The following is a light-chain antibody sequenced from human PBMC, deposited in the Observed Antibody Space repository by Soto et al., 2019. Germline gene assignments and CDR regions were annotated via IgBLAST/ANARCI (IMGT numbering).Light chain of an antibody. J-gene: IGKJ5*01. Sequence: EIVLTQSPGTLSLSPGERATLSCRASESVSSYLAWYQQKPGQVPRLLIYDATNRATGIPARFSGSGSRTDFTLTISGLEPEDSAVYYCQQRSNWPLITFGQGKRLEIK. CDR2: DAT. V-gene: IGKV3-11*01. CDR1: ESVSSY. CDR3: QQRSNWPLIT.